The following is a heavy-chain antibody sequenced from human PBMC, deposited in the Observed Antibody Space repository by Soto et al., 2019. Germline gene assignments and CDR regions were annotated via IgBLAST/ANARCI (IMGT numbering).Heavy chain of an antibody. CDR3: ANYGSGIDAFDI. J-gene: IGHJ3*02. CDR2: IYYSGST. CDR1: GGSISSYY. V-gene: IGHV4-59*01. D-gene: IGHD3-10*01. Sequence: SETLSLTCTVSGGSISSYYWSWIRQPPGKGLEWIGYIYYSGSTNYNPSLKSRVTISVDTSKNQFSLKLSSVTAADTAVYYCANYGSGIDAFDIWGQGTMVTVSS.